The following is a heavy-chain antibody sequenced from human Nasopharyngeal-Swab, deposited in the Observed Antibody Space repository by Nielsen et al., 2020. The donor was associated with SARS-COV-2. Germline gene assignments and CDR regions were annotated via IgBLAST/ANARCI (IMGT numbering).Heavy chain of an antibody. CDR2: VNHSGST. CDR3: ARAGDLTAYYSYYMDV. Sequence: SETLSLTCAVYGVPFSGYYWSWIRQPPGKGLEWIGEVNHSGSTHYNPSLKSRVTISVDTSNNQFSLKLSSVTAADTALYYCARAGDLTAYYSYYMDVWGNGTTVTVSS. CDR1: GVPFSGYY. J-gene: IGHJ6*03. V-gene: IGHV4-34*01. D-gene: IGHD2-21*02.